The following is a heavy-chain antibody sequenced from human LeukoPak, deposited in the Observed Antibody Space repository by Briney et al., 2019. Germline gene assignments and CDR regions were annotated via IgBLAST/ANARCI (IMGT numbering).Heavy chain of an antibody. V-gene: IGHV1-8*02. CDR3: ARASLRSIVVVVAATYGMDV. CDR1: GGTFSSYA. D-gene: IGHD2-15*01. Sequence: ASVKVSCKASGGTFSSYAINWVRQATGQGLEWMGWMNPNSGNTGYAQKFQGRVTMTRNTSISTAYMELSSLRSEDTAVYYCARASLRSIVVVVAATYGMDVWGQGTTVTVSS. CDR2: MNPNSGNT. J-gene: IGHJ6*02.